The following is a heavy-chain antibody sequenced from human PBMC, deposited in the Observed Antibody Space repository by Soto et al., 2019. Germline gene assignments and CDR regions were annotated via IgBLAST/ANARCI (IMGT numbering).Heavy chain of an antibody. D-gene: IGHD6-25*01. J-gene: IGHJ6*02. CDR2: VIPFFGTT. Sequence: SVKVSCKASGGTFSSYTISWVRQAPGQGLEWMGGVIPFFGTTHYAQTFEGRVTITADASTSTAYLELSSLRSEDTAVFYCARGRMAAAATGYYYSPLDVWGQGTTVTVSS. CDR1: GGTFSSYT. V-gene: IGHV1-69*13. CDR3: ARGRMAAAATGYYYSPLDV.